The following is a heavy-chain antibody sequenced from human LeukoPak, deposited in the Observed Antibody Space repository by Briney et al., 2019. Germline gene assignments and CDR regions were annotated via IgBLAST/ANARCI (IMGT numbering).Heavy chain of an antibody. Sequence: GGSLRLSCAVSGFPFSIYEMNWVRQAPGKGPEWVSNIGSSGTTRYYADSVKGRFSISRDNAKNSLYLQMNSLRVEDTGVYYCALLAVASDFDYWGQGALVTVSS. CDR3: ALLAVASDFDY. J-gene: IGHJ4*02. V-gene: IGHV3-48*03. D-gene: IGHD6-19*01. CDR1: GFPFSIYE. CDR2: IGSSGTTR.